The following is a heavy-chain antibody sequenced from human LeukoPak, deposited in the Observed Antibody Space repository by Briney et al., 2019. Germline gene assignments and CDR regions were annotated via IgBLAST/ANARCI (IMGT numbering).Heavy chain of an antibody. CDR3: ARQTCSSTSCYEY. J-gene: IGHJ4*02. V-gene: IGHV4-39*01. Sequence: SETLSLTCTVSGGSISSSSYHWGWIRQPPGKGLKWIGSIYYSGSTYYNPSLKSRVTISVDTSKNQFSLKLSSVTAADTAVYYCARQTCSSTSCYEYWGQGTLVTVSS. CDR1: GGSISSSSYH. D-gene: IGHD2-2*01. CDR2: IYYSGST.